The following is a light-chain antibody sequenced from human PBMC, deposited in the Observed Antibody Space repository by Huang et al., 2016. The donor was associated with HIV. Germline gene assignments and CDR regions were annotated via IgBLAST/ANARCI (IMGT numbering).Light chain of an antibody. V-gene: IGKV3-15*01. J-gene: IGKJ5*01. CDR1: ESVSSS. CDR2: DAS. Sequence: EIVMTQSPDTLSVFPGERVTLSCRASESVSSSLAWYQQKSGQAPRLLIYDASTRATVIPARFSGSGSGTEFTLTINSLLSEDFAVYYCQQYNDWPPITFGQGTRLDMK. CDR3: QQYNDWPPIT.